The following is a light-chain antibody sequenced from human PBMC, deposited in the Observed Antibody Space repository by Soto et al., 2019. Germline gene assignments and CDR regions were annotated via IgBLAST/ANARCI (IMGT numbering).Light chain of an antibody. CDR2: GAT. Sequence: EIVLTQSPGTLSLSPGERATLACRASQSVSTTYLVPYQQKPGQAPSLLIYGATSRATGLPDRFSGSVSGTDFTITISRLEPGDFAGYYCQQYGDSLTFGPGAKVVIK. CDR3: QQYGDSLT. V-gene: IGKV3-20*01. J-gene: IGKJ3*01. CDR1: QSVSTTY.